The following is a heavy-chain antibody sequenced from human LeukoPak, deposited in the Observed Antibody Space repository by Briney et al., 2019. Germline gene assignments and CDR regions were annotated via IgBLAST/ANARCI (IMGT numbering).Heavy chain of an antibody. J-gene: IGHJ4*02. Sequence: GGSLRLSCAASGFTFSSYWMSWVRQAPGKGLEWVANIKQDGSEKYYVDSVKGRFTISRDNAKNSLYLQMNSLRAEDTAVYYCARAGVVPAIKEYYFDYWGQGTLVTVSS. CDR2: IKQDGSEK. CDR1: GFTFSSYW. D-gene: IGHD2-2*01. V-gene: IGHV3-7*01. CDR3: ARAGVVPAIKEYYFDY.